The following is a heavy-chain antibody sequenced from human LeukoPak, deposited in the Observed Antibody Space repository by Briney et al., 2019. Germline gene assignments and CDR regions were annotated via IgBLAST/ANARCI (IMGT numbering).Heavy chain of an antibody. CDR1: GYTFTSYG. V-gene: IGHV1-18*04. D-gene: IGHD2-15*01. CDR2: ISAYNGNT. J-gene: IGHJ5*02. Sequence: ASVKVSCKASGYTFTSYGISWVRQAPGQGLEWMGWISAYNGNTNYAQKLQGRVTMTTDTSTSTAYMELRSLRSDDTAVYYCARDSQYCSGGSCYPNWFDRWGEGTLVTVSS. CDR3: ARDSQYCSGGSCYPNWFDR.